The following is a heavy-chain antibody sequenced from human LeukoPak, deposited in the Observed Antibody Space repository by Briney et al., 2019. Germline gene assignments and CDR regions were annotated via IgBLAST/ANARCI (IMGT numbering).Heavy chain of an antibody. V-gene: IGHV4-59*01. D-gene: IGHD3-10*01. CDR2: IYYSGST. Sequence: SETLSLTCTVSGGSISSYYWSWIRQPPGKGLEWIGYIYYSGSTYYNPSLKSRVTMSVDTSKNQFSLKLSSVTAADTAVYYCARGQYDSGSRYDIWGQGTMVTVSS. CDR1: GGSISSYY. J-gene: IGHJ3*02. CDR3: ARGQYDSGSRYDI.